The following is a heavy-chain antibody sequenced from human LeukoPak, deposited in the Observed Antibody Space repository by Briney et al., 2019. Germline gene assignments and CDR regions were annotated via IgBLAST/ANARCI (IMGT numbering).Heavy chain of an antibody. Sequence: PSETLSLTCTVSSDFFSSVTDYWAWIRQPPGKGLEWIASGDYSGGTYYNPSLESRVAISADMSKNQISLKLSSVTAADTAVYYCARGAIVGATPLGYFQHWGQGTLVTVSS. CDR2: GDYSGGT. CDR3: ARGAIVGATPLGYFQH. D-gene: IGHD1-26*01. V-gene: IGHV4-39*07. CDR1: SDFFSSVTDY. J-gene: IGHJ1*01.